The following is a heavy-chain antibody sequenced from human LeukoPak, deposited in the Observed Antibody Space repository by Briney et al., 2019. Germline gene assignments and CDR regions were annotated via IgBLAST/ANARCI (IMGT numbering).Heavy chain of an antibody. Sequence: GGSLRRSCAASGFTFSTHSMNWVRQAPGRGLEWVSYISSSSTTIYYADSVRGRFTISRDNARDSLYLQLNSLRAEDTAVYYCAGGESEYSSSGDFAYWGQGTLVTVSS. CDR3: AGGESEYSSSGDFAY. V-gene: IGHV3-48*01. CDR2: ISSSSTTI. D-gene: IGHD6-6*01. CDR1: GFTFSTHS. J-gene: IGHJ4*02.